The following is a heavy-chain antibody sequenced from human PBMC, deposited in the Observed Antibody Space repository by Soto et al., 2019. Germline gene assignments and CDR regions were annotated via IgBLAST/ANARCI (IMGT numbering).Heavy chain of an antibody. CDR2: INHSGST. Sequence: PSETLSLTCAVYGGSFSGYYWSWIRQPPGKGLEWIGEINHSGSTNYNPSLKSRVTISVDTSKNQFSLKLSSVTAADTAVYYCARGGKNGGDYGYYYYMDVWGKGTTVTVS. CDR1: GGSFSGYY. J-gene: IGHJ6*03. CDR3: ARGGKNGGDYGYYYYMDV. D-gene: IGHD4-17*01. V-gene: IGHV4-34*01.